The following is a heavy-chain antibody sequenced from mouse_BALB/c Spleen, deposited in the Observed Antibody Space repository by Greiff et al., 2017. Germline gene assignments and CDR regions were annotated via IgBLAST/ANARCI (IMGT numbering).Heavy chain of an antibody. J-gene: IGHJ3*01. V-gene: IGHV1-15*01. CDR2: IDPETGGT. CDR3: TRRTTGTPFAY. D-gene: IGHD4-1*02. CDR1: GYTFTDYE. Sequence: QVQLQQSGAELVRPGASVTLSCKASGYTFTDYEMHWVKQTPVHGLEWIGAIDPETGGTAYNQKFKGKATLTADKSSSTAYMELRSLTSEDSAVYYCTRRTTGTPFAYWGQGTLVTVSA.